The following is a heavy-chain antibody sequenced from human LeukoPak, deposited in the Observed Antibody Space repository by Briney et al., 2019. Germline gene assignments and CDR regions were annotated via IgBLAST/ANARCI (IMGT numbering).Heavy chain of an antibody. J-gene: IGHJ4*02. CDR3: ATYNWNDGGFDY. V-gene: IGHV3-30*02. Sequence: GGSLRLSCGASGFTFSNYGMLWVRQAPGKGLEWVAFIRYDGNNKLYADSMKGRFTISRDNAKNSLYLQMNSLRAEDTAVYYCATYNWNDGGFDYWGQGALVTVSS. CDR1: GFTFSNYG. D-gene: IGHD1-20*01. CDR2: IRYDGNNK.